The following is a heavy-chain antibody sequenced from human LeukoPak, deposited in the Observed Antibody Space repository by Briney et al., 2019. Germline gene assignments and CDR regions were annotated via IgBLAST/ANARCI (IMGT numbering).Heavy chain of an antibody. CDR2: INPNSGGT. CDR1: GYAFTGYY. V-gene: IGHV1-2*02. CDR3: ARGPVRGVVWSDY. D-gene: IGHD3-10*01. J-gene: IGHJ4*02. Sequence: GASVKVSCKASGYAFTGYYMHWVRQAPGQGLEWMGWINPNSGGTNYAQKFQGRVTMTRDTSISTAYMELSRLRSDDTAVYYCARGPVRGVVWSDYWGQGTLVTVSS.